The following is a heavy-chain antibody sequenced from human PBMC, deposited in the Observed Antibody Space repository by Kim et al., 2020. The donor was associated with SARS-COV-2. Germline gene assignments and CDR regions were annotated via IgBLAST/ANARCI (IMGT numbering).Heavy chain of an antibody. CDR1: GGSFSGYY. Sequence: SETLSLTCAVYGGSFSGYYWSWIRQPPGKGLEWIGEINHSGSTNYNPSLKSRVTISVDTSKNQFPLKLSSVTAADTAVYYCPRGPGYSSRWYGARNWFDP. J-gene: IGHJ5*02. D-gene: IGHD6-13*01. V-gene: IGHV4-34*01. CDR2: INHSGST. CDR3: PRGPGYSSRWYGARNWFDP.